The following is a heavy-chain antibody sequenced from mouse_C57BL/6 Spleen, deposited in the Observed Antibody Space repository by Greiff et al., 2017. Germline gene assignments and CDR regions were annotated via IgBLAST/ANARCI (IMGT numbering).Heavy chain of an antibody. CDR3: AKLLDGYYYFDY. V-gene: IGHV2-5*01. CDR1: GFSLTSYG. CDR2: IWRGGST. Sequence: VQLVESGPGLVQPSQCLSITCTVSGFSLTSYGVHWVRQSPGKGLGWLGVIWRGGSTDYNASFMSRLSITKDNSKSQVFFKMNSLQAADTAIDYCAKLLDGYYYFDYWVQGTTLTVSS. D-gene: IGHD2-3*01. J-gene: IGHJ2*01.